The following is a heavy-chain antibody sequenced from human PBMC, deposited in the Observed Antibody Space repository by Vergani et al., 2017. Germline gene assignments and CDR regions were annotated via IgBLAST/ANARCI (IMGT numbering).Heavy chain of an antibody. CDR3: ATATILKAFDI. Sequence: QVQLVQSGAEVKKPGASAKVSCKASGYTFTSYYMHWVRQAPGQGLEWMGIINPSGGSTSYAQKFQGRVTMTRDTSTSTVYMELSSLRSEDTAVYYCATATILKAFDIWGQGTMVTVSS. D-gene: IGHD2-2*02. V-gene: IGHV1-46*03. CDR1: GYTFTSYY. J-gene: IGHJ3*02. CDR2: INPSGGST.